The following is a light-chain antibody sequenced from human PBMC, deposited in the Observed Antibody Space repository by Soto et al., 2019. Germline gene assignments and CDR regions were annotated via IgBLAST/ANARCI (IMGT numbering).Light chain of an antibody. J-gene: IGLJ3*02. CDR3: CSHAVSGALV. V-gene: IGLV2-23*01. Sequence: QSVLTRPASVSGSPGQSLTISCTGTSSDVGKYTFVSWYQQLPGEAPKLMIYEATKRPSGVSNRFSGYKSGITASLTISGLQAEDEADYYCCSHAVSGALVFGGGTKLTVL. CDR2: EAT. CDR1: SSDVGKYTF.